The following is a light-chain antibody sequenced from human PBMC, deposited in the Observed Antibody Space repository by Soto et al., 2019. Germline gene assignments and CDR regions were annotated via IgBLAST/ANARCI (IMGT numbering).Light chain of an antibody. Sequence: DIQMTQSPSTLSATVGDRVTITCRASQSISRWLAWYQQKPGEAPKLLIHGASSLESGVPSRFSGGGSGTEFTLTISRLQPDDFATYYCLQYNRYRTFGQGTKVDIK. CDR1: QSISRW. CDR2: GAS. CDR3: LQYNRYRT. V-gene: IGKV1-5*01. J-gene: IGKJ1*01.